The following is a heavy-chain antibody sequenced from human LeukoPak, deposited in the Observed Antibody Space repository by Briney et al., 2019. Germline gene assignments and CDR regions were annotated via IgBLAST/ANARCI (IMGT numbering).Heavy chain of an antibody. CDR2: ISAYNGNT. J-gene: IGHJ6*02. Sequence: APVKVSCKASGYTFTSYGISWVRQAPGQGLEWMGWISAYNGNTNYAQKLQGRVTMTTDTSTSTAYMELRSLRSDDTAVYYCARDSMIVVVITYYYYGMDVWGQGTTVTVSS. CDR3: ARDSMIVVVITYYYYGMDV. V-gene: IGHV1-18*01. CDR1: GYTFTSYG. D-gene: IGHD3-22*01.